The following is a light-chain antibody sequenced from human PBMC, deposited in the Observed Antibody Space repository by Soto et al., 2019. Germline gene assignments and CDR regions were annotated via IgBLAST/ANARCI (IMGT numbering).Light chain of an antibody. V-gene: IGLV2-14*01. Sequence: QSVPTQPASVSGSPGQSITISCTGSSSDVGAYKFVSWYQQIPGKAPKLMIYDVSYRPSGVSNRFSGSKSGNTASLTISGLQTEDEAEYYCNSYTTSDTWVFGGGTTLTVL. J-gene: IGLJ3*02. CDR1: SSDVGAYKF. CDR3: NSYTTSDTWV. CDR2: DVS.